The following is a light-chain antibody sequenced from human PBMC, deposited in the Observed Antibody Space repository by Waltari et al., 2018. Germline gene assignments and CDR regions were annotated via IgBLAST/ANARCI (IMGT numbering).Light chain of an antibody. Sequence: DIVMTQSPDSLAVSLGERATINCKSSQSVLYSSNNQNSLGWYQQKPGQPPKLLIYRASTRESGVPDRFSGSGSGTDFTLTISSLQAEDVAVYYCQQYYSTPWTFGQGTKVEIK. CDR2: RAS. J-gene: IGKJ1*01. CDR1: QSVLYSSNNQNS. V-gene: IGKV4-1*01. CDR3: QQYYSTPWT.